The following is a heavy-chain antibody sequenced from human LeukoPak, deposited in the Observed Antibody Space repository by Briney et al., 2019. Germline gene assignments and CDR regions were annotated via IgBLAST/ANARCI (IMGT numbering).Heavy chain of an antibody. V-gene: IGHV4-38-2*01. CDR3: ARLPFPNWDTDYDY. CDR2: IYHSGST. Sequence: SETLSLTCAVSGYSISSGYYWGWIRQPPGKGLEWIGSIYHSGSTYYNPSLKSRVTISVDTSKNQFSLKLSSVTAADTAVYYCARLPFPNWDTDYDYWGQGTLVAVSS. J-gene: IGHJ4*02. D-gene: IGHD1-1*01. CDR1: GYSISSGYY.